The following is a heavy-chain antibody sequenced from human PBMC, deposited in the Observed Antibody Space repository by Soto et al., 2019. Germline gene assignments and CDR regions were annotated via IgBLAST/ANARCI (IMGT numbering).Heavy chain of an antibody. CDR1: GGSISSGGYY. D-gene: IGHD3-3*01. CDR3: ARSPNDFWSGYYMDY. V-gene: IGHV4-31*03. CDR2: IYYSGST. Sequence: QVQLQESGPGLVKPSQTLSLTCTVSGGSISSGGYYWSWIRQHPVKGLEWIGYIYYSGSTYYNPSLKSRVTISVDTSKNQFSLKLSSVTAADTAVYYCARSPNDFWSGYYMDYWGQGTLVTVSS. J-gene: IGHJ4*02.